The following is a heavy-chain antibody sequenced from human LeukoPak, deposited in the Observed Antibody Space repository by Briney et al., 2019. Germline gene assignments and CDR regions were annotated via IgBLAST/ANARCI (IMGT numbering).Heavy chain of an antibody. CDR3: ARDAAVAAYYYYYYYYMDV. CDR2: ISYDGSNK. CDR1: GFTFSSYA. Sequence: PGRSLRLSCAASGFTFSSYAMHWVRQAPGKGLEWVAVISYDGSNKYYADSVKGRFTISRDNSKNTLYLQMNSLRAEDTAVYYCARDAAVAAYYYYYYYYMDVWGKGTTVTVSS. J-gene: IGHJ6*03. V-gene: IGHV3-30*04. D-gene: IGHD6-19*01.